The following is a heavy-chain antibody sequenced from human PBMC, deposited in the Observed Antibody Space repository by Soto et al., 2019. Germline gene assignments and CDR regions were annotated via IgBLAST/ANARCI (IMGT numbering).Heavy chain of an antibody. CDR3: ARRRAFGEVADFDD. CDR2: IGDSYR. V-gene: IGHV3-11*05. D-gene: IGHD3-16*01. J-gene: IGHJ3*01. Sequence: QVQLVESGGGLVKPGGTLRLSCAGSGIRLSESYINWIRLTPEKGLAWISYIGDSYRHYAASVRGRFTISRDNVQNSVSLEMTNLRVDDTAIYYCARRRAFGEVADFDDWGPGTLVTVSS. CDR1: GIRLSESY.